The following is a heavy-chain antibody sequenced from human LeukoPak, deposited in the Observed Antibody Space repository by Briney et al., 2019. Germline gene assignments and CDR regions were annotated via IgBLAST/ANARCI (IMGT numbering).Heavy chain of an antibody. J-gene: IGHJ4*02. CDR3: ARKDGDY. V-gene: IGHV4-4*07. Sequence: SETLSLTCTVSGASISAFHWTWFRQPAGKGLEWIGLIYSSGSSLFNPSLKSRVAMSVDLTKNQLSLKLTSVTAADTAMYYCARKDGDYWGRGTLVTVSS. CDR1: GASISAFH. CDR2: IYSSGSS.